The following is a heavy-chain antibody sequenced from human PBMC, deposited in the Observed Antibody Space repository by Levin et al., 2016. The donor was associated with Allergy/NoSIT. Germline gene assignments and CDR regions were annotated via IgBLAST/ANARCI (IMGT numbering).Heavy chain of an antibody. CDR2: ISYDGSNK. D-gene: IGHD1-26*01. Sequence: WIRQPPGKGLEWVAVISYDGSNKYYADSVKGRFTISRDNSKNTLYLQMNSLRAEDTAVYYCAKDTSAPGWELLSHYYYYGMDVWGQGTTVTVSS. V-gene: IGHV3-30*18. CDR3: AKDTSAPGWELLSHYYYYGMDV. J-gene: IGHJ6*02.